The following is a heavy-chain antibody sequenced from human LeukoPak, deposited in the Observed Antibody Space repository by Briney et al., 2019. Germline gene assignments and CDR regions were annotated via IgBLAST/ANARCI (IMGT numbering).Heavy chain of an antibody. CDR2: MNPSGGST. D-gene: IGHD6-6*01. CDR3: ARWGGEYSSSYGY. Sequence: ASVKVSCKASGYTFTNYYMHWVRQSPGQGLEWMGIMNPSGGSTSYAQKFQGRVTMTRDTSTSTVYMELSSLGSEDTAVYYCARWGGEYSSSYGYWGQGTLVTVSS. V-gene: IGHV1-46*01. CDR1: GYTFTNYY. J-gene: IGHJ4*02.